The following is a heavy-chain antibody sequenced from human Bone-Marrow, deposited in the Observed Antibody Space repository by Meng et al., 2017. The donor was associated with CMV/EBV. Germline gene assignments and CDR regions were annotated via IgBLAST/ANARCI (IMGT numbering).Heavy chain of an antibody. D-gene: IGHD2-2*02. CDR2: IIPTFSTA. J-gene: IGHJ6*02. Sequence: SVKVSCKASGGTFSSYAINWVRQAPGQGLEWMGGIIPTFSTADYAQKFEGRVTITTDESTSTAYMEVTSLRSEDTAVYFCARAYCSSTTCYNRGYYVKGLDVWGQGTTVTVSS. CDR3: ARAYCSSTTCYNRGYYVKGLDV. V-gene: IGHV1-69*05. CDR1: GGTFSSYA.